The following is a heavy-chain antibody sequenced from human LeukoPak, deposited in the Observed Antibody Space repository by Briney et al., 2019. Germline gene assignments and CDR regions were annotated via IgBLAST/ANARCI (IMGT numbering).Heavy chain of an antibody. J-gene: IGHJ5*02. CDR2: INHSGST. CDR3: ARAHYDILTGYPREYNWFDP. V-gene: IGHV4-34*01. CDR1: GGAFSGYY. D-gene: IGHD3-9*01. Sequence: SETLSLTCAVYGGAFSGYYWSWIRQPPGKGLEWIGDINHSGSTNHNPPLKSRVTISVDTSKNQFSLKLSSVTAADTAVYYCARAHYDILTGYPREYNWFDPWGQGTLVTVSS.